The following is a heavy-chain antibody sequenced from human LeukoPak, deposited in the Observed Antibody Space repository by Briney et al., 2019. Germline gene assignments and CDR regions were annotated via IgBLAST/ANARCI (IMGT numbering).Heavy chain of an antibody. V-gene: IGHV2-70*11. J-gene: IGHJ4*02. CDR1: RFSLSTSGMC. CDR3: ARIRESIYYDSSGYYYDY. CDR2: IDWDDDK. Sequence: SGPALVKPTQTLTLTCTFSRFSLSTSGMCVSWIRQPPGKALEWLARIDWDDDKYYSTSLKTRLTISKDTSKNQVVLTMTNMDPVDTATYYCARIRESIYYDSSGYYYDYWGQGTLVTVSS. D-gene: IGHD3-22*01.